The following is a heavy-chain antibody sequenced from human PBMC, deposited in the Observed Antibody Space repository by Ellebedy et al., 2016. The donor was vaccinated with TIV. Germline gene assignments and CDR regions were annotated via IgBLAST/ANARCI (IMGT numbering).Heavy chain of an antibody. CDR2: LRDSGDST. Sequence: GGSLRLSXETSGFIFRSYAVGWVRQAPGKGLEWVSSLRDSGDSTYYADSVKGRFTISTDNSKHTLYLHMYSLRVEDTAVYYCAKGSWTTSYECKHWGQGTLVTVSS. D-gene: IGHD2-2*01. CDR1: GFIFRSYA. V-gene: IGHV3-23*01. CDR3: AKGSWTTSYECKH. J-gene: IGHJ4*02.